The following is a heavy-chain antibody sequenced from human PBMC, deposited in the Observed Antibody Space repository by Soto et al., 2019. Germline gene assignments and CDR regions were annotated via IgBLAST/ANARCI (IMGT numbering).Heavy chain of an antibody. V-gene: IGHV4-31*03. J-gene: IGHJ4*02. CDR2: IYYSGST. D-gene: IGHD6-19*01. CDR1: GSSISSGGYY. Sequence: SETLTLTCTLSGSSISSGGYYWSWIRQHPGKGLEWIGYIYYSGSTYYNPSLKSRVTISVDTSKNQCSLKLSSVTAADTAVYYCARVLPYSSGWYYFDYWGQGTLVTVSS. CDR3: ARVLPYSSGWYYFDY.